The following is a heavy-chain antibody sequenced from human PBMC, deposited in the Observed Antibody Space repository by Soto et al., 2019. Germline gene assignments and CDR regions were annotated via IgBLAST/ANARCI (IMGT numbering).Heavy chain of an antibody. CDR2: IYYSGST. CDR3: ASLPDWGSGSN. Sequence: QLQLQESGPGLVKPSETLSLTCTVSGGSISSSSYYWGWIRQPPGKGLEWIGSIYYSGSTYYNPALKSRVTISVDTSKNQFSLRLSSVTAADTAIYYCASLPDWGSGSNWGQGTPVTVSS. D-gene: IGHD3-10*01. CDR1: GGSISSSSYY. J-gene: IGHJ4*02. V-gene: IGHV4-39*01.